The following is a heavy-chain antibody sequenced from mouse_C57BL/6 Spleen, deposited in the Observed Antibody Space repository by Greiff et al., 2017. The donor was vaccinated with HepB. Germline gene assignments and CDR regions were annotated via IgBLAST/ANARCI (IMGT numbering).Heavy chain of an antibody. V-gene: IGHV5-17*01. J-gene: IGHJ1*03. CDR2: ISSGSSTI. Sequence: EVQLVESGGGLVKPGGSLKLSCAASGFTFSDYGMHWVRQAPEKGLEWVAYISSGSSTIYYADTVKGRFTISRDNAKNTLFLQMTSLRSEDTAMYYCARTSGGYFDVWGTGTTVTVSS. CDR3: ARTSGGYFDV. CDR1: GFTFSDYG.